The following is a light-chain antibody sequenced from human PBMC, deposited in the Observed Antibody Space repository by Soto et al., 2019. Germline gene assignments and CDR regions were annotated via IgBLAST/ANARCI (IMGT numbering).Light chain of an antibody. CDR3: QQYNSFWT. CDR1: QSISSW. V-gene: IGKV1-5*03. CDR2: KAS. Sequence: DIQMTQSPSSLSASVGDRVTITCRASQSISSWLAWYQQKPGKAPKLLIYKASSLESGVPSRFSGSGSGTEFTLTISSLQPDDFATYYCQQYNSFWTFGQGTTVDIK. J-gene: IGKJ1*01.